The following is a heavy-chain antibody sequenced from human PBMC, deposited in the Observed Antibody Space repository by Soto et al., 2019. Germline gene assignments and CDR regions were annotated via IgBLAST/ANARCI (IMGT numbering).Heavy chain of an antibody. J-gene: IGHJ4*02. CDR1: GGSISSGGYY. Sequence: SETLSLTCTVSGGSISSGGYYWSWIRQHPGKGLEWIGYIYYSGSTYYNPSLKSRVTISVDTSKNQFSLKLSSVTAADTAAYYCARETPLDYYDSSGYYLRYFDYWGQGTLVTVSS. CDR3: ARETPLDYYDSSGYYLRYFDY. D-gene: IGHD3-22*01. V-gene: IGHV4-31*03. CDR2: IYYSGST.